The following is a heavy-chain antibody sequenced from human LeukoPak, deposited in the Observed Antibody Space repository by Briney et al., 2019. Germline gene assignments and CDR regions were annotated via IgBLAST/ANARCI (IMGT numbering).Heavy chain of an antibody. D-gene: IGHD4-23*01. J-gene: IGHJ4*02. CDR2: VNYSGST. Sequence: SETLSLTCVVYGGSFSGYYWTWIRQPPGQGLEWIGDVNYSGSTNYNPSLESRVTISVDTSKSQFSLKLRSVTAADTSVYCCARGRAVTRDFDYWGQGTLVSVSS. V-gene: IGHV4-34*01. CDR1: GGSFSGYY. CDR3: ARGRAVTRDFDY.